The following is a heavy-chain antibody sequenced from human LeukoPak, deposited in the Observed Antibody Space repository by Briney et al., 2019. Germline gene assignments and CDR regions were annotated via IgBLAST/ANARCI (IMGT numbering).Heavy chain of an antibody. CDR2: IKSKTDGGTT. CDR1: AFTFSNAR. CDR3: TANSGYSFDY. J-gene: IGHJ4*02. D-gene: IGHD3-22*01. V-gene: IGHV3-15*01. Sequence: GGSLRLSCAASAFTFSNARMSWVRQAPGKGLEWVGRIKSKTDGGTTDYAAPVKGRFTISRDDSKNTLYLQMNSLNTEDTAAYYCTANSGYSFDYWGQGTLVTVTS.